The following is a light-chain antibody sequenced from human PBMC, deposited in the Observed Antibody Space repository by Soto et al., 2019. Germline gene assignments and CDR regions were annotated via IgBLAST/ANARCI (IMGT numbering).Light chain of an antibody. Sequence: SYELTQPPSVSVAPGQTARITCGGDDIGRKSVYWYQQKPGQAPVLAVRDASDRPSGTPERFSGSNSGNTATLTISRVAAGDEADYYCQVWDPISDHVVFGEGTQLTVL. CDR3: QVWDPISDHVV. CDR1: DIGRKS. J-gene: IGLJ2*01. CDR2: DAS. V-gene: IGLV3-21*02.